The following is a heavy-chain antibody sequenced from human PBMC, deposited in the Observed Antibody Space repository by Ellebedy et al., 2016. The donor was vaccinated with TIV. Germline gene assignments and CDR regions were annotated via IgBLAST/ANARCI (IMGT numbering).Heavy chain of an antibody. CDR1: GGSISSSGYY. CDR2: IYYSGST. V-gene: IGHV4-39*07. J-gene: IGHJ3*02. CDR3: ARGRSFEAFDI. Sequence: SETLSLTCSVSGGSISSSGYYWDWIRQPPGKGLEWIGSIYYSGSTHYNPSLKRRVTISIDTSRNQFSLKLGAVTAADTAVYYCARGRSFEAFDIWGQGTMVTVSS.